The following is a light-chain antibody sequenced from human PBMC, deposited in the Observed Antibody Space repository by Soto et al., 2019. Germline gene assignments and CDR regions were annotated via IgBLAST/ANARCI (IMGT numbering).Light chain of an antibody. J-gene: IGLJ3*02. Sequence: QSALTQPHSVSGSPGQSVTISCTGTNSDVGRYNSVSWYQQLPGKAPKIIISAVRQRPSGVPDRFSGSKSGNTASLTISGLQADDEVDYFCFSYTANDNWVFGGGTKLTVL. V-gene: IGLV2-11*01. CDR2: AVR. CDR3: FSYTANDNWV. CDR1: NSDVGRYNS.